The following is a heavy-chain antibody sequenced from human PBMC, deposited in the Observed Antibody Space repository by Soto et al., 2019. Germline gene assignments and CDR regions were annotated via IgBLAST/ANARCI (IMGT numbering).Heavy chain of an antibody. V-gene: IGHV3-33*08. D-gene: IGHD3-16*01. J-gene: IGHJ3*02. Sequence: GGSLRLSCAASGFTFRSYSMHWVRQSPGKGLEWVSVIWYDGTSKYYGESVKGRFTISRDNSKNTLYLQMNSLRAEDTAVYYCERDVHYGTKRGYFAIWGHGTLVTVSS. CDR2: IWYDGTSK. CDR1: GFTFRSYS. CDR3: ERDVHYGTKRGYFAI.